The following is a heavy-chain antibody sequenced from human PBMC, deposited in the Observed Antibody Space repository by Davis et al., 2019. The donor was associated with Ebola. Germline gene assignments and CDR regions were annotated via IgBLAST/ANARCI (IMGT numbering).Heavy chain of an antibody. V-gene: IGHV4-34*01. CDR1: GGSFSGYY. CDR3: ARGRTVDTAMVTGFYYGMDV. Sequence: MPSETLSLTCAVYGGSFSGYYWSWIRQPPGKGLEWFGEINHSGSPNYNPSLKSRVTISVDTSKNQFSLKLSSVTAADTAVYYCARGRTVDTAMVTGFYYGMDVWGQGTTVTVSS. D-gene: IGHD5-18*01. CDR2: INHSGSP. J-gene: IGHJ6*02.